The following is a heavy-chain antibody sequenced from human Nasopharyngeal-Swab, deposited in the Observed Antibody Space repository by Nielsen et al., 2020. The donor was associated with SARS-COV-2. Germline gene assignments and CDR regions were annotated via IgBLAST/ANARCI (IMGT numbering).Heavy chain of an antibody. Sequence: GESLKISCAASGFTVSSNYMSWVRQAPGKGLEWVSVIYSGGSTYYADSVKGRFTISRDNSKNTLYLQMNSLRAEDTAVYYCASSIAAPRRYFDYWGQGTLVTVSS. CDR3: ASSIAAPRRYFDY. CDR1: GFTVSSNY. J-gene: IGHJ4*02. D-gene: IGHD6-6*01. V-gene: IGHV3-53*01. CDR2: IYSGGST.